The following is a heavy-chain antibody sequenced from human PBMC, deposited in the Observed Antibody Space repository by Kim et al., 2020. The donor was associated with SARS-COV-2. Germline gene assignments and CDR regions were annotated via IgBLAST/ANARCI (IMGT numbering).Heavy chain of an antibody. CDR2: IGDTGDVT. CDR3: AKDWCNSPTCYFGHAFDV. CDR1: GFTLKMYV. Sequence: GGSLRLSCAASGFTLKMYVMAWVRQAPGGGLEWVSSIGDTGDVTYYGDSVKGRFTISRDTSKNTLHLEMNSLRADDTATCYCAKDWCNSPTCYFGHAFDVWGHGTMVTVSS. V-gene: IGHV3-23*01. J-gene: IGHJ3*01. D-gene: IGHD2-2*01.